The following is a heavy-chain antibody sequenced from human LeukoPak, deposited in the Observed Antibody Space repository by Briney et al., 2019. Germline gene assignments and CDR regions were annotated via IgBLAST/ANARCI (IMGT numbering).Heavy chain of an antibody. D-gene: IGHD1-1*01. CDR1: GFTFSSYG. J-gene: IGHJ4*02. CDR2: IWYDGSNK. V-gene: IGHV3-33*01. Sequence: GGSLRLSCAASGFTFSSYGMHWVRQAPGKGLEWVAVIWYDGSNKYYADSVKGRFTISRDNSKNTLYLQMNSLRAEDTAVYYCTRVGSSGSVDYWGQGTLITVSS. CDR3: TRVGSSGSVDY.